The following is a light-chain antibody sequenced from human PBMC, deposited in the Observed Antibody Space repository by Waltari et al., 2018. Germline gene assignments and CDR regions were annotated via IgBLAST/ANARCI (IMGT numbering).Light chain of an antibody. J-gene: IGKJ4*01. Sequence: EIVLTQSPATLSLSPGERATLSCRASQSVGNYLAWYRKKPGQAPRLLIFDASNRATGIPARFSGSGSVTDFTLTISSLEPEDFAVYYCQQRSNWSPALTFGGGTRVEIK. CDR1: QSVGNY. CDR2: DAS. CDR3: QQRSNWSPALT. V-gene: IGKV3-11*01.